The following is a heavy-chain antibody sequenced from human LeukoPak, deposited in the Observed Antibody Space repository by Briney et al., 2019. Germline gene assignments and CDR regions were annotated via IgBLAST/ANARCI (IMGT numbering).Heavy chain of an antibody. CDR3: AREVVPAAILDY. V-gene: IGHV3-21*01. Sequence: PGGSLRLSCAASGFTFSSYSMNWVRQAPGKGLEWVSSISSSSSYIYYADSVKGRFTISRDNAKNSLYLQMNSLRAEDTAVYYCAREVVPAAILDYWGQGTLVTVSS. D-gene: IGHD2-2*01. CDR1: GFTFSSYS. CDR2: ISSSSSYI. J-gene: IGHJ4*02.